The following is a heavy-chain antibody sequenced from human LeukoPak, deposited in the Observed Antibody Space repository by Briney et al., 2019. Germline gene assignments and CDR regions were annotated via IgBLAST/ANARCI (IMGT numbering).Heavy chain of an antibody. CDR2: INAGNANT. J-gene: IGHJ4*02. CDR1: GYTFTSYA. Sequence: ASVKVSCKASGYTFTSYAMHWVRQAPGQRLEGMGWINAGNANTKYSQEFQGRVTITRDTSASTAYMELSSLRSEDMAVYYCARESAGVYVPEYYFDYWGQGTLVTVSS. D-gene: IGHD2-8*01. CDR3: ARESAGVYVPEYYFDY. V-gene: IGHV1-3*03.